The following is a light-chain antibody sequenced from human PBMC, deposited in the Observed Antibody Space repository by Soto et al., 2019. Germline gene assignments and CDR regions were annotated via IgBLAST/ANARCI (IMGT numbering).Light chain of an antibody. CDR3: QQNLTLPYT. CDR1: QRISTH. J-gene: IGKJ2*01. V-gene: IGKV1-39*01. Sequence: DIQMTQSPSSLSASVRDRVTITCRASQRISTHLNCYQQKPGKDPKLLLYPASTLQSTVPSRFSGRGSGTDFTLTINSLQHEDFSTCYCQQNLTLPYTFGQGTKLEIK. CDR2: PAS.